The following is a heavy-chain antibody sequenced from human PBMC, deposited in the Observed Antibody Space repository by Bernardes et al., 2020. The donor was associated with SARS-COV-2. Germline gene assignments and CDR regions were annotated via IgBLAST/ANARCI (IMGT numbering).Heavy chain of an antibody. CDR3: ANALCSSTSCYNYYGMDV. D-gene: IGHD2-2*02. CDR1: GFTFSSYA. V-gene: IGHV3-23*01. Sequence: GSLRLSCAASGFTFSSYAMSWVRQAPGKGLEWVSAISGSGGSTYYADSVKDRFTISRDNSKNTLYLQMNSLRAEDTAVYYCANALCSSTSCYNYYGMDVWGQGTTVTVSS. CDR2: ISGSGGST. J-gene: IGHJ6*02.